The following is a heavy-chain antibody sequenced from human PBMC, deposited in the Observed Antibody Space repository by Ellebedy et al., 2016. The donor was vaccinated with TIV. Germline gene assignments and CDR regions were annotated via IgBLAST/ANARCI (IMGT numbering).Heavy chain of an antibody. CDR3: ATHVFPGMAADAFDI. V-gene: IGHV5-51*01. D-gene: IGHD6-13*01. CDR2: IYPGDSDT. CDR1: GYSFTSYW. J-gene: IGHJ3*02. Sequence: GESLKISXQGSGYSFTSYWIGWVRQVPGKGLEWMGIIYPGDSDTRYSPSFQGQVTISADKSISTAYLQWSSLKASDTAMYYCATHVFPGMAADAFDIWGQGTMVTVSS.